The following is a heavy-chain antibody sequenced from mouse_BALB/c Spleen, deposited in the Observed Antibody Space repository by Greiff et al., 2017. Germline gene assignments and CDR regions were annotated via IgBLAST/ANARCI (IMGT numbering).Heavy chain of an antibody. D-gene: IGHD3-1*01. J-gene: IGHJ2*01. CDR2: IYWDDDK. CDR1: GFSLSTSGMG. V-gene: IGHV8-12*01. Sequence: QVTLKVSGPGILQPSQTLSLTCSFSGFSLSTSGMGVSWIRQPSGKGLEWLAHIYWDDDKRYNPSLKSRLTISKDTSRNQVFLKITSVDTADTATYYCARSGRAYFDYWGQGTTLTVSS. CDR3: ARSGRAYFDY.